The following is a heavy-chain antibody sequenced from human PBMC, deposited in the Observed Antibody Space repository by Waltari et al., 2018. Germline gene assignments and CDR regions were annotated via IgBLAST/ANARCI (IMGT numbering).Heavy chain of an antibody. Sequence: QLQLQESGPGLVKPSETLSLTCTVSGGSISSSSYYWGWIRQPPGKGLEGIGSIYYSGRTYYNPSHGSRVTISVDTSTIQCSLTLCSVPAAATAVYHCARYGGFGGVHDAFDIWGQGTMVTVSS. V-gene: IGHV4-39*07. CDR2: IYYSGRT. D-gene: IGHD3-16*01. CDR3: ARYGGFGGVHDAFDI. CDR1: GGSISSSSYY. J-gene: IGHJ3*02.